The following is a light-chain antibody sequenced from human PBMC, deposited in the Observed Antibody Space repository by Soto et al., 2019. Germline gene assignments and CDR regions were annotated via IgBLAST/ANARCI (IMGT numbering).Light chain of an antibody. Sequence: DIQLTQSPSSLSASVVDRFTITCRVGQGISSYLNWYRQKPGKVPKLLIYSASNLQSGVPSRFSGSGSGTDFTLTISSLQPEDVATYYGQRSGGFGGGTKVDIK. CDR3: QRSGG. CDR2: SAS. CDR1: QGISSY. V-gene: IGKV1-27*01. J-gene: IGKJ4*01.